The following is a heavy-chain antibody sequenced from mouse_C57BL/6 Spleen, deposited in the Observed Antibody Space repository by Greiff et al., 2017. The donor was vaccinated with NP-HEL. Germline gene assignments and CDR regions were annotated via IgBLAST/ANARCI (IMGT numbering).Heavy chain of an antibody. Sequence: DVKLQESGPGLVKPSQTVFLTCTVTGISITTGNYRWSWIRQFPGNKLEWIGYIYYSGTITYNPSLTSRTTITRDTPKNQFFLEMNSLTAEDTATYYCAREEYYGSSSSWYFDVWGTGTTVTVSS. D-gene: IGHD1-1*01. V-gene: IGHV3-5*01. CDR2: IYYSGTI. CDR3: AREEYYGSSSSWYFDV. CDR1: GISITTGNYR. J-gene: IGHJ1*03.